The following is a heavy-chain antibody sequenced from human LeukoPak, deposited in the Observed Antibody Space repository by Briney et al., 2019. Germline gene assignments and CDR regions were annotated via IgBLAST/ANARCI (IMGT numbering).Heavy chain of an antibody. V-gene: IGHV1-69*01. CDR3: ARVGSSSWYVGWFDP. J-gene: IGHJ5*02. Sequence: ASVKVFCKASGGTFSSYAISWVRQAPGQGLEWMGGIIPIFGTANYAQKFQGRVTITADESTSTAYMELSSLRSEDTAVYYCARVGSSSWYVGWFDPWGQGTLVTVSS. D-gene: IGHD6-13*01. CDR1: GGTFSSYA. CDR2: IIPIFGTA.